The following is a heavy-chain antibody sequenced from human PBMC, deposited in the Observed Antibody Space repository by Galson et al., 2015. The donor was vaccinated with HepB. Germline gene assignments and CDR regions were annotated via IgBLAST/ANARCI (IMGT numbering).Heavy chain of an antibody. Sequence: QSGAEVNKPGESLKISCQGSGFNFAGYWIGWLRQTPGKGLESMGIIFPADSDTRYSPSFQGQVTISVDKSIDTAYLQWSSLEDSDTAMYYCARPHRDAFDIWGQGTFVTVSS. CDR1: GFNFAGYW. CDR3: ARPHRDAFDI. J-gene: IGHJ3*02. CDR2: IFPADSDT. V-gene: IGHV5-51*01.